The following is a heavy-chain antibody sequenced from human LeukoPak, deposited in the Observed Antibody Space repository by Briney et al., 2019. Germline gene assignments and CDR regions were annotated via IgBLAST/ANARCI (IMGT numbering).Heavy chain of an antibody. CDR2: IDGSGGRGEKT. D-gene: IGHD3-3*01. J-gene: IGHJ6*03. CDR3: AKVAGHDFWSGYFYYYYMDV. Sequence: PGGSLRLSSEASGFTFSRYAMSWVRQAPGKGLEWVSGIDGSGGRGEKTYYADSVKGRFTISRDNSKNTLFLQMNSLRAEDTAIYYCAKVAGHDFWSGYFYYYYMDVWGKGTTVTVSS. CDR1: GFTFSRYA. V-gene: IGHV3-23*01.